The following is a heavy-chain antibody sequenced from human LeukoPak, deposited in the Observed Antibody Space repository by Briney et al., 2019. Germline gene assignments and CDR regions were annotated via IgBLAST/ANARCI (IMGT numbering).Heavy chain of an antibody. CDR3: AKSPYGSGSSTYYFDY. V-gene: IGHV3-23*01. CDR1: GFIFSSYA. J-gene: IGHJ4*02. Sequence: PGGSLRLSCAVSGFIFSSYAMSWVRQAPGKGLEWASAISGGGGRTYYTDSVKGRFTISRDNSKNTLYLQMNNLRAEDTAVYYCAKSPYGSGSSTYYFDYWGQGTLVTVSS. D-gene: IGHD3-10*01. CDR2: ISGGGGRT.